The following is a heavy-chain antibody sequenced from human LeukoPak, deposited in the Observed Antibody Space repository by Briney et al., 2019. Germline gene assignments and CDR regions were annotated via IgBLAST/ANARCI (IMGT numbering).Heavy chain of an antibody. J-gene: IGHJ4*02. D-gene: IGHD3-16*01. V-gene: IGHV3-33*06. CDR3: AKDYVWGTLDPFY. Sequence: PGGSLRLSCAASGFTFSKYGMHWVRQAPGKGLEWVAVIWYDGSNKYYADSVKGRFTISRDNSKNTLYLQMNSLRAEDTAVYYCAKDYVWGTLDPFYWGQGTLVTVSS. CDR2: IWYDGSNK. CDR1: GFTFSKYG.